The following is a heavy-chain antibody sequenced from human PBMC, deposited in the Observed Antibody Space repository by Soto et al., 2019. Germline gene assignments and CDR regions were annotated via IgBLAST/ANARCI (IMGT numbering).Heavy chain of an antibody. CDR2: ISYDGSDE. CDR3: AKDGDNGGAIDY. J-gene: IGHJ4*02. V-gene: IGHV3-30*18. Sequence: GGSLRLSCAASGFTFSSYGIHWVRQAPGQGLEWVAVISYDGSDEFYTDSVKGRFTISRDNSKNTVYLQMHSLRPEDTAVYYCAKDGDNGGAIDYWGQGTLVTVSS. CDR1: GFTFSSYG. D-gene: IGHD1-1*01.